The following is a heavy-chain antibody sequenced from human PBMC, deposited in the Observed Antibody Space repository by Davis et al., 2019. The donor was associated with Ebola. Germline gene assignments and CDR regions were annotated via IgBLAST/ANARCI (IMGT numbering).Heavy chain of an antibody. J-gene: IGHJ5*02. D-gene: IGHD3-10*01. CDR2: IKVDGSVK. CDR1: GLSIHMYW. CDR3: ARDVGVEFDH. V-gene: IGHV3-7*03. Sequence: GGSLRLSCAASGLSIHMYWMTWVRQAPGKGLEWVANIKVDGSVKYYVDSVKGRFTISRDNAKNSLFLQMNSLRAEDTAVYYCARDVGVEFDHWGQGTLVTVSS.